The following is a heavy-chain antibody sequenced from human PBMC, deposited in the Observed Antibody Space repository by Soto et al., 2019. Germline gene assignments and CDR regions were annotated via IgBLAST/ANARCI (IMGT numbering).Heavy chain of an antibody. D-gene: IGHD2-15*01. CDR2: ISFSDGGT. J-gene: IGHJ2*01. V-gene: IGHV3-23*01. CDR3: VKDDRILGRRYFDL. CDR1: GFTFSSYA. Sequence: GGSLRLSCAASGFTFSSYAMTWVRQAPGKGLEWVSSISFSDGGTYYADSVKGRLTISRDNSKNTLFLQMNSLRVEDTAVYYCVKDDRILGRRYFDLWGRGTLVTVS.